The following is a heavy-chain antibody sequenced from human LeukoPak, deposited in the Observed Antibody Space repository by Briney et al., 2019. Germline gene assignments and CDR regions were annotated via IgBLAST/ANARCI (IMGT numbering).Heavy chain of an antibody. CDR2: INPNSGGT. Sequence: GASVKVSCKASGYTFTGYYMHWVRQAPGQGLEWMGWINPNSGGTNYAQKFQGRVTMTRDTSISTAYMELSSLRSEDTAVYYCATSGRYCSSTSCYADHFQHWGQGTLVTVSS. CDR1: GYTFTGYY. V-gene: IGHV1-2*02. J-gene: IGHJ1*01. CDR3: ATSGRYCSSTSCYADHFQH. D-gene: IGHD2-2*01.